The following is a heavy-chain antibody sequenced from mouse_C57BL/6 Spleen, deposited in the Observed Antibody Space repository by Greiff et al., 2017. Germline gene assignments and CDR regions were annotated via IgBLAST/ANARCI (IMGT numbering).Heavy chain of an antibody. V-gene: IGHV1-15*01. Sequence: VQLQQSGAELVRPGASVTLSCKASGYTFTDYEMHWVKQTPVHGLAWIGALDPETGGTAYNHKFKGKAILTADKSSSTAYMELRSLTSEESAVYDCTRGDSSGYWFAYWGQGTLVTVSA. D-gene: IGHD3-2*02. J-gene: IGHJ3*01. CDR2: LDPETGGT. CDR3: TRGDSSGYWFAY. CDR1: GYTFTDYE.